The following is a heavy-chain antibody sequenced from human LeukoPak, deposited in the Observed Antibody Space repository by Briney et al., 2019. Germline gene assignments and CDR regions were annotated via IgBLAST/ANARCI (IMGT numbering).Heavy chain of an antibody. Sequence: ASVKVFCKASGYTFTGYYMHWVRQAPAQGLEGMGGINPNSGGTNYAQKFQGRVTMTRDTSIRTAYMELSRLRSDDTAVYYCAREMGRVVVITEFDAFDIWGQGTMVTVSS. D-gene: IGHD3-22*01. CDR1: GYTFTGYY. J-gene: IGHJ3*02. CDR3: AREMGRVVVITEFDAFDI. V-gene: IGHV1-2*02. CDR2: INPNSGGT.